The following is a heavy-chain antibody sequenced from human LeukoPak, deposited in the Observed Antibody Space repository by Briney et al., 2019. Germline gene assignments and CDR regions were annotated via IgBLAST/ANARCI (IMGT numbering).Heavy chain of an antibody. CDR3: AKDFLNSYYYDSSGYNIFDY. D-gene: IGHD3-22*01. Sequence: ASVKVSCKVSGYTLTELSMHWVRQAPGKGLEWMGGLDPEDGETIYAQKFQGRVTMTEDTSTDTAYMELSSLRSEDTAVYYCAKDFLNSYYYDSSGYNIFDYWGQGTLVTVSS. CDR2: LDPEDGET. CDR1: GYTLTELS. V-gene: IGHV1-24*01. J-gene: IGHJ4*02.